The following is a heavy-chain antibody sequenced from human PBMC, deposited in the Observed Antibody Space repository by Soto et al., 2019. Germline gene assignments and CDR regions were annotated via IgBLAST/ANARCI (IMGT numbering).Heavy chain of an antibody. V-gene: IGHV4-30-4*01. J-gene: IGHJ5*02. Sequence: QLQLQESGPGLVKPSQTLSLTCTVSGGSISSGDYYWSWIRQPPGKGLEWIGYIYHSGSTYYNPSLKSRVTISVNTSKNQFSLKLSSVTAADTAVYYCARERPDGARLAPWAQGTLVTVSS. D-gene: IGHD6-6*01. CDR2: IYHSGST. CDR3: ARERPDGARLAP. CDR1: GGSISSGDYY.